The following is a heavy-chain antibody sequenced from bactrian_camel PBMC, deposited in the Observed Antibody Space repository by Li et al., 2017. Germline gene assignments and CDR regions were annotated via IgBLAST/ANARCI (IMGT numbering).Heavy chain of an antibody. CDR2: IDSGGTT. D-gene: IGHD5*01. CDR1: QYIDRPTC. Sequence: HVQLVESGGGSVQPGGSLRFSCRHSQYIDRPTCMAWFRQAPGTEREGVASIDSGGTTRYADSVKGRFISSRDNSKNTVYLQLNGLKSEDTAMYYCTRETQWVGYHEMAEYWGQGTQVTVS. CDR3: TRETQWVGYHEMAEY. J-gene: IGHJ4*01. V-gene: IGHV3S53*01.